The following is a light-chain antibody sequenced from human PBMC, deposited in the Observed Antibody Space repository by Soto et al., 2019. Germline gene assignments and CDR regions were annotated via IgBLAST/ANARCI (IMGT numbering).Light chain of an antibody. CDR3: QQYDSSPRT. CDR2: RTS. V-gene: IGKV3-20*01. J-gene: IGKJ1*01. Sequence: EIVLTQSPGTLSLSPGERATLSFSASQSVSSSYLAWYQQKPGQAPRLLIYRTSNRATGIPDRFSGSGSGTDFTLTISRLEPEDFAVYWCQQYDSSPRTFGQGTKVDTK. CDR1: QSVSSSY.